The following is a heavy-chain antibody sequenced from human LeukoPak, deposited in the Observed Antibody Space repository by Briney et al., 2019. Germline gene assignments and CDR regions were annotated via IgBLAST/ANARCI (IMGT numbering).Heavy chain of an antibody. D-gene: IGHD3-10*01. Sequence: ASVKVSFKASGYTFTSYGISWVRQAPGQGLEWMGWISAYNGNTNYAQKLQGRVTMTTDTSTSTAYMELRSLRSDDTAVYYCARDHSHDYYGSGSYPGYWGQGTLVTVSS. V-gene: IGHV1-18*01. CDR2: ISAYNGNT. CDR3: ARDHSHDYYGSGSYPGY. J-gene: IGHJ4*02. CDR1: GYTFTSYG.